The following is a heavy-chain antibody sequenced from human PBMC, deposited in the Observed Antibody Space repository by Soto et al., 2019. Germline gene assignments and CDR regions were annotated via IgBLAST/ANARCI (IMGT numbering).Heavy chain of an antibody. CDR1: GGSISSYY. V-gene: IGHV4-59*01. Sequence: PSETLSLTCTVSGGSISSYYWSWIRQPPGKGLEWIGYIYYSGSTNYNPSLKSRVTISVDTSKNQFSLKLGSVTAAVTAVYYCARLAGDGGSKLFECWVQGTLVTVSS. CDR2: IYYSGST. D-gene: IGHD2-15*01. CDR3: ARLAGDGGSKLFEC. J-gene: IGHJ4*02.